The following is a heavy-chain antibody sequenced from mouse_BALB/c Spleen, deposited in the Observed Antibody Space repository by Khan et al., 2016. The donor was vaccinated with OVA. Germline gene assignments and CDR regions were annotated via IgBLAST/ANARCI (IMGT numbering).Heavy chain of an antibody. D-gene: IGHD3-2*02. J-gene: IGHJ2*01. Sequence: VQLQESGAELVRPGASVKLSCKTSGYIFTRYWIHWLKQRSGQGLEWIARIYPETDNTYYNEKLKDKATLTADKSSSTAYMQLSSLKSEDSAVYFCAREEALYYFDYWGQGTTLTVSS. CDR3: AREEALYYFDY. CDR1: GYIFTRYW. V-gene: IGHV1S132*01. CDR2: IYPETDNT.